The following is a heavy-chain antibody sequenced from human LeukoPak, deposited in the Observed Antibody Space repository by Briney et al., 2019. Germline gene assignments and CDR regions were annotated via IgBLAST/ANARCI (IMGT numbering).Heavy chain of an antibody. J-gene: IGHJ3*02. CDR1: GGSISSSSYY. CDR2: IYHSGST. Sequence: SETLSLTCTVSGGSISSSSYYWGWIRQPPGKGLEWIGSIYHSGSTYYNPSLKSRVTISVDTSKNHFSLKLSSVTAADTAVYYCARRCSSTSCYAGAFDIWGQGTMVTVSS. CDR3: ARRCSSTSCYAGAFDI. V-gene: IGHV4-39*02. D-gene: IGHD2-2*01.